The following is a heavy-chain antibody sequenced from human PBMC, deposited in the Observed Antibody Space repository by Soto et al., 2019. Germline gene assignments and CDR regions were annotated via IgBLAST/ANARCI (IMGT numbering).Heavy chain of an antibody. CDR1: GGSISSGGYY. CDR2: IYYSGST. V-gene: IGHV4-31*03. D-gene: IGHD6-13*01. CDR3: ARQGRDSSSWLDY. Sequence: QVQLQESGPGLAKPSQTLSLTCTVSGGSISSGGYYWSWIRQHPGKGLEWIGYIYYSGSTYYNPSLKSRVTISVDTSKNQFSLKLSSVTAADTAVYYCARQGRDSSSWLDYWGQGTLVTVSS. J-gene: IGHJ4*02.